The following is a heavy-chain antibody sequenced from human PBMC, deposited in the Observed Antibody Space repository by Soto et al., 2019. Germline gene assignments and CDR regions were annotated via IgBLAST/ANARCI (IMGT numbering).Heavy chain of an antibody. D-gene: IGHD3-10*01. CDR3: ARDDEDGSYCDLGY. Sequence: PGGSLRLSCADSGFTFSNYIMHCVRQAPGKGLEWVAFILHDGNNKYYADSVKGRFTISRDNSKNTLYLQMNSLRTEDTAMYYCARDDEDGSYCDLGYWGQGTLVTVSS. J-gene: IGHJ4*02. CDR2: ILHDGNNK. V-gene: IGHV3-30-3*01. CDR1: GFTFSNYI.